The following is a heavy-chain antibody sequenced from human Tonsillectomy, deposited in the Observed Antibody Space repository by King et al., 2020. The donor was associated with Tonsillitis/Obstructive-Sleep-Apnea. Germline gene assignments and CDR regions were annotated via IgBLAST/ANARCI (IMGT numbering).Heavy chain of an antibody. CDR1: GGTFSSYA. D-gene: IGHD2-2*01. Sequence: QLVQSGAEVKKPGSSVKVSCKASGGTFSSYAISWVRQAPGQGLEWMGGIITIIGIANYAQKFQGRVTITADKSTSTAYMELSSLRSEDTAVYFCARGWAYCSITSCYGVPTGHAFAIWGQGTMVTVSS. J-gene: IGHJ3*02. CDR3: ARGWAYCSITSCYGVPTGHAFAI. V-gene: IGHV1-69*10. CDR2: IITIIGIA.